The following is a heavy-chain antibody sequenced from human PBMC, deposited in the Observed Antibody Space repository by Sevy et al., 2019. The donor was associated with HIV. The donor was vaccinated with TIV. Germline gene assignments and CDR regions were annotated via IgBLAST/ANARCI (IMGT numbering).Heavy chain of an antibody. D-gene: IGHD6-19*01. V-gene: IGHV3-48*02. CDR3: ARDRDNGGSVWYNDS. J-gene: IGHJ4*02. CDR1: GFTFSSYN. Sequence: GGSLRLSCVASGFTFSSYNMNWVRQGPGKGLEWISYIRISSSTKYYADSVKGRFTISRDNAKNSLYLQMNSLRDEDTAVYYCARDRDNGGSVWYNDSWGQGTLVTVSS. CDR2: IRISSSTK.